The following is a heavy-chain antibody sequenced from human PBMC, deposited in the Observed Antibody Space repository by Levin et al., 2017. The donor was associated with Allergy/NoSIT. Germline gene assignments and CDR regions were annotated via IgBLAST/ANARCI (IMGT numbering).Heavy chain of an antibody. CDR3: ARVGEGMYRSLSY. CDR2: INPNSGGT. Sequence: GASVKVSCKASGYTFTGYYMHWVRQAPGQGLEWMGWINPNSGGTNYAQKFQGRVTMTRDTSISTAYMELSRLRSDDTAVYYCARVGEGMYRSLSYWGQGTLVTVPS. V-gene: IGHV1-2*02. CDR1: GYTFTGYY. J-gene: IGHJ4*02. D-gene: IGHD3-3*01.